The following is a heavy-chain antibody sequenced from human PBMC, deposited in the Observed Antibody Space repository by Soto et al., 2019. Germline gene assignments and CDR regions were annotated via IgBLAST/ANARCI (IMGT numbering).Heavy chain of an antibody. V-gene: IGHV3-48*02. Sequence: EVQLVESGGGLVQPGGSLRLSCVGSGFTFSSYSMDWVRQAPGKGLEWISYISSSSTTIHYADSVKGRFTISRDNAKSSLYLQMNSLRDEDAAIYYCVRDAGSWGYWGQGTLVTVSS. CDR3: VRDAGSWGY. D-gene: IGHD3-10*01. CDR2: ISSSSTTI. J-gene: IGHJ4*02. CDR1: GFTFSSYS.